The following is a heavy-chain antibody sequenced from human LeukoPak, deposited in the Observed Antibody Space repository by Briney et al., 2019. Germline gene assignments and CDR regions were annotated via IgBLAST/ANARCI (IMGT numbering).Heavy chain of an antibody. J-gene: IGHJ4*02. CDR2: IKSKTDGGTT. Sequence: GGSLRLSCAASGFTFSNAWMSWVRQAPGKGLEWVGRIKSKTDGGTTDYAAPVKGRFTISRDDSKNTLYLQMNSLKTEDTAVYYCTTDGGPDWGYDYSNVLSHDYWGQGTLVTVSS. D-gene: IGHD4-11*01. CDR3: TTDGGPDWGYDYSNVLSHDY. CDR1: GFTFSNAW. V-gene: IGHV3-15*01.